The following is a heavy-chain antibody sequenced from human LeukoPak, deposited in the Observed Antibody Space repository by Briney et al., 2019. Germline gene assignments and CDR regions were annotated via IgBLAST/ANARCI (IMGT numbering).Heavy chain of an antibody. CDR3: ARAGGYYGSGSFLDY. Sequence: PSETLSLTCTVSRYDINSVYYWGWIRQPPGKGLEWIGSIYHSGSTYYNASLKSRVTISMDTSRNKFSLNLNSVTAADTAVYYCARAGGYYGSGSFLDYWGQGLLVTVSS. CDR1: RYDINSVYY. V-gene: IGHV4-38-2*02. CDR2: IYHSGST. D-gene: IGHD3-10*01. J-gene: IGHJ4*02.